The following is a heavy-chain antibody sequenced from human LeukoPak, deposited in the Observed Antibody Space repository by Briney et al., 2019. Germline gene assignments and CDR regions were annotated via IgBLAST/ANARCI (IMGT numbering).Heavy chain of an antibody. D-gene: IGHD1-26*01. Sequence: GGSLRLSCAASGFTFSNFAMHWVRQAPGKGLEWVTFLSYDGANKYYADSVKGRFTISRDNSKNTLYLQMNSLRADDTAVYYCARGSGVIVGATGFDYWGQGTLVTVSS. V-gene: IGHV3-30*04. J-gene: IGHJ4*02. CDR1: GFTFSNFA. CDR2: LSYDGANK. CDR3: ARGSGVIVGATGFDY.